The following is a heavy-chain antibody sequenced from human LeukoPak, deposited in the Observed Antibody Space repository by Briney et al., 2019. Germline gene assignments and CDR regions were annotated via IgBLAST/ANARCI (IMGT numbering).Heavy chain of an antibody. CDR3: ARENYDFWSGYTRQDADAFDI. Sequence: GASVKVSCKASGYTFTGYYMHWVRQAPGQGLEWMGWINPNSGGTNYAQKFQGRVTMTRDTSISTAYMELSRLRSDDTAVYYCARENYDFWSGYTRQDADAFDIWGQGTMVTVSS. D-gene: IGHD3-3*01. V-gene: IGHV1-2*02. J-gene: IGHJ3*02. CDR2: INPNSGGT. CDR1: GYTFTGYY.